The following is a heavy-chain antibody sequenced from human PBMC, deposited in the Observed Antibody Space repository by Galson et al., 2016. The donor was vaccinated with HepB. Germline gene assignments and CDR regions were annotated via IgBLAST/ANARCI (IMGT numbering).Heavy chain of an antibody. J-gene: IGHJ4*02. V-gene: IGHV3-30*04. CDR3: AREGFTSVRCGGFGS. CDR2: ISHDGKGK. D-gene: IGHD5/OR15-5a*01. Sequence: SLRLSCAVSGFNFPTSVFHWVRQAPGKGLEWVAGISHDGKGKYYKDSVKGRCINSRPYSRDTVYLQVDSLRAEDTALYFCAREGFTSVRCGGFGSWGQGTLVTVSS. CDR1: GFNFPTSV.